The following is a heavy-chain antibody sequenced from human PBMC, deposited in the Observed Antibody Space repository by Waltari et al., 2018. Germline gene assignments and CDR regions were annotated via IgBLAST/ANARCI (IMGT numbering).Heavy chain of an antibody. V-gene: IGHV5-51*01. CDR3: ARSPYYDSSGPYFDY. D-gene: IGHD3-22*01. CDR2: IYPHDSDT. CDR1: GFTFSSYA. J-gene: IGHJ4*02. Sequence: SGFTFSSYAMSWVRQAPGKGLEWMGIIYPHDSDTRYSPSFQGQVTISADKSITTAYLQWSSLKASDTATYYCARSPYYDSSGPYFDYWGQGTLVTVSS.